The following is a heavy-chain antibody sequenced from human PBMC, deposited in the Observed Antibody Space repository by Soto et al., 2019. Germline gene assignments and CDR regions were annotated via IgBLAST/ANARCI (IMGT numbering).Heavy chain of an antibody. CDR3: AKVFGGVIVSSYYYMDV. CDR2: MNPNSGNT. J-gene: IGHJ6*03. Sequence: ASVKVSCKASGYTFTSYDINWVRQATGQGLELMGWMNPNSGNTGYAQKFQCRVTMTRNTSISTAYMELSSLRSEDTAVYYCAKVFGGVIVSSYYYMDVWGKGTTVTVSS. D-gene: IGHD3-16*02. V-gene: IGHV1-8*01. CDR1: GYTFTSYD.